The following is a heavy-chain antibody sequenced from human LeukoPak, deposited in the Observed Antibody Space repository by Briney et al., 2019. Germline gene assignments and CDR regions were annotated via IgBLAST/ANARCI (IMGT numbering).Heavy chain of an antibody. CDR1: GGTFSSYA. CDR2: IIPIFGTA. Sequence: ASVKVSCKASGGTFSSYAISWVRQAPGQGLEWMGGIIPIFGTANYAQKFQGRVTITADESTSIAYVELSSLRSEDTAVYYCASDIVVVPAAIMGYYYYYMDVWGKGTTVTVSS. CDR3: ASDIVVVPAAIMGYYYYYMDV. D-gene: IGHD2-2*02. J-gene: IGHJ6*03. V-gene: IGHV1-69*01.